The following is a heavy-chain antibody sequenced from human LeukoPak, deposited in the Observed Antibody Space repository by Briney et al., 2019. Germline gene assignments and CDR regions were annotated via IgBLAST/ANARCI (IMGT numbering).Heavy chain of an antibody. CDR2: ISYDGSNK. CDR1: GFTFSSYG. V-gene: IGHV3-30*03. D-gene: IGHD5-18*01. J-gene: IGHJ4*02. Sequence: GRSLRLSCAASGFTFSSYGMHWVRQAPGKGLEWVAVISYDGSNKYYADSVKGRFTISRDNSKNTLYLQMNSLRAEDTAVYYCARAYLGYSYGEGDYFDYWGQGTLVTVSS. CDR3: ARAYLGYSYGEGDYFDY.